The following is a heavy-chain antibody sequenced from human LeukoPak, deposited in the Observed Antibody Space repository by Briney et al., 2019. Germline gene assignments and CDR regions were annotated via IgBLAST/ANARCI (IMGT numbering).Heavy chain of an antibody. D-gene: IGHD6-13*01. CDR3: AKERVPGSWWGVFFDY. Sequence: GASLRLSCAASGFTFSNYRMHWVRQAPGKGLEWVAMNSRDGSNKYYVDSVKGRFPISRDNSKNTLYLQMNSLRAEDTAVYYCAKERVPGSWWGVFFDYWGQGTLVTVCS. J-gene: IGHJ4*02. CDR1: GFTFSNYR. V-gene: IGHV3-30*18. CDR2: NSRDGSNK.